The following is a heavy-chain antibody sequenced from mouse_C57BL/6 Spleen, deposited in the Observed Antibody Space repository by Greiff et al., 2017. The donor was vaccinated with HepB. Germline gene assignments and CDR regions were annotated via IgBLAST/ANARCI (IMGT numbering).Heavy chain of an antibody. CDR2: IYPGSGST. Sequence: VQLQQPGAELVKPGASVKMSCKASGYTFTSYWITWVKQRPGQGLEWIGDIYPGSGSTNYNEKFKSKATLTVDTSSSTAYMQLSSLTSEDSAVYYCARWRDSNSYDAMDYWGQGTSVTVSS. V-gene: IGHV1-55*01. CDR1: GYTFTSYW. J-gene: IGHJ4*01. D-gene: IGHD2-5*01. CDR3: ARWRDSNSYDAMDY.